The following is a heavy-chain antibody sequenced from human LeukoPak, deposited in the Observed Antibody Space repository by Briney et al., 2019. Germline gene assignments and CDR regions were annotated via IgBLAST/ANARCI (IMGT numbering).Heavy chain of an antibody. J-gene: IGHJ4*02. Sequence: GSLRLSCAASGFTFSSYAMSWVRQPPGKGLEWIGEINHSGSTNYNPSLKSRVTISVDTSKNQFSLKLSSVTAADTAVYYCARTSDFWSGYHDYWGQGTLVTVSS. CDR1: GFTFSSYA. CDR3: ARTSDFWSGYHDY. CDR2: INHSGST. V-gene: IGHV4-34*01. D-gene: IGHD3-3*01.